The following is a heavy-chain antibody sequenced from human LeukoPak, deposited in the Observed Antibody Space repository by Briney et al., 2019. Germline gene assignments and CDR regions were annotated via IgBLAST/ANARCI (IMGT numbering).Heavy chain of an antibody. CDR1: GGSFSGFY. D-gene: IGHD2-8*01. J-gene: IGHJ4*02. V-gene: IGHV4-34*01. CDR2: INHSGST. CDR3: ARHGILTDHSIRY. Sequence: QSSETLSLTCAVYGGSFSGFYWNWIRQPPGKGLEWIGEINHSGSTTYNPSLKSRVTISVDTSKNQFSLNLTSVTAADTAVYFCARHGILTDHSIRYWGQGLLVTVSS.